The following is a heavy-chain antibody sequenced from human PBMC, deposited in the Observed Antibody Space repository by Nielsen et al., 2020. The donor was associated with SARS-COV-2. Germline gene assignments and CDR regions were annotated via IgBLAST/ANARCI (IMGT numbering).Heavy chain of an antibody. Sequence: GESLKISCAASGFTFSSYAMHWVRQAPGKGLEWVAVISYDGSNKYYADSVKGRFTISRDNSKNTLYLQMNSLRAEDTAVYYCARGGYSSSWYGIRNWFDPWGQGTLVTVSS. J-gene: IGHJ5*02. CDR2: ISYDGSNK. D-gene: IGHD6-13*01. V-gene: IGHV3-30-3*01. CDR3: ARGGYSSSWYGIRNWFDP. CDR1: GFTFSSYA.